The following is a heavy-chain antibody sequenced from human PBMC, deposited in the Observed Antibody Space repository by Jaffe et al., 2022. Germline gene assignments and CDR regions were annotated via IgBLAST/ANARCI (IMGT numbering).Heavy chain of an antibody. J-gene: IGHJ4*02. D-gene: IGHD1-26*01. Sequence: QVQLQESGPGLVKPSETLSLTCAVSGYSISSGYYWGWIRQPPGKGLEWIGSIYHSGSTYYNPSLKSRVTISVDTSKNQFSLKLSSVTAADTAVYYCARSRWELPSLDYWGQGTLVTVSS. CDR1: GYSISSGYY. CDR3: ARSRWELPSLDY. V-gene: IGHV4-38-2*01. CDR2: IYHSGST.